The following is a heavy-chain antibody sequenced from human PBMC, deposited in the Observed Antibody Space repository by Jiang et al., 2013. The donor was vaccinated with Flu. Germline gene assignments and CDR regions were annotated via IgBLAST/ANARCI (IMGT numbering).Heavy chain of an antibody. V-gene: IGHV4-39*01. Sequence: SLTCTVSGGSISSSSYYWGWIRQPPGKGLEWIGSIYYSGSTYYNPSLKSRVTISVDTSKNQFSLKLSSVIAADTALYYCARFVVFGLVINYFDNWGQGTPVTVSS. J-gene: IGHJ4*02. CDR1: GGSISSSSYY. D-gene: IGHD3/OR15-3a*01. CDR2: IYYSGST. CDR3: ARFVVFGLVINYFDN.